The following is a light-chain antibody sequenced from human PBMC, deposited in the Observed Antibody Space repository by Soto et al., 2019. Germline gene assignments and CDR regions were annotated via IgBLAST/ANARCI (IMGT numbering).Light chain of an antibody. V-gene: IGKV3-15*01. Sequence: IVMPQSHATLSVSPGGRATLSCMASHSISDPLAWYQQKPGQAPRLLIYGASTRAPGFPARFSGSGSGTDFTLTISSLPSEDFAVYYCQQYNNWPWTFGQGTKVAI. J-gene: IGKJ1*01. CDR2: GAS. CDR3: QQYNNWPWT. CDR1: HSISDP.